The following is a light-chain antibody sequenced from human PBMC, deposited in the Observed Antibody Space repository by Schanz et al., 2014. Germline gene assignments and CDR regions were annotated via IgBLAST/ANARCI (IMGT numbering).Light chain of an antibody. CDR2: DTS. V-gene: IGLV7-46*01. Sequence: QAVVTQEPSLTVSPGGTVTLTCGSSTGAVTSGHYPYWFQQKPGQAPRTLIYDTSNKHSWTPARFSGSLLGGKAALTLSGVQPEDEADYYCLLYYGGGDVVFGGGTKLTVL. J-gene: IGLJ2*01. CDR1: TGAVTSGHY. CDR3: LLYYGGGDVV.